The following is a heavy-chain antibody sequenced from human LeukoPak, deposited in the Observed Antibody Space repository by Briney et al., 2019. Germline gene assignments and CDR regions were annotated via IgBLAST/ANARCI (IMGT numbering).Heavy chain of an antibody. CDR2: IYYSGTT. D-gene: IGHD2-15*01. CDR3: ATWRYCSGGSCYGNYYMDV. CDR1: GVSISGYY. Sequence: PSETLSLTCIVSGVSISGYYWSWIRQPPGKGLEWIGYIYYSGTTNYNPSLKSRVTISIDTSKNQFSLKLSSVTAVDTAVYYCATWRYCSGGSCYGNYYMDVWGKGTTVTVSS. V-gene: IGHV4-59*01. J-gene: IGHJ6*03.